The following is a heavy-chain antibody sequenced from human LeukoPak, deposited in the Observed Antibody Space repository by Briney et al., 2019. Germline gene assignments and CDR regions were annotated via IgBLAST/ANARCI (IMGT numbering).Heavy chain of an antibody. CDR3: ARGYYYDSSGFDY. Sequence: GGSLRLFCAASGFTFSSYWMLWVRQATGKGLVWVSRINSDGSSTSYADSVKGRFTISRDNAKNTLYLQMNSQRAEDTAVYYCARGYYYDSSGFDYWGQGTLITVSS. CDR2: INSDGSST. CDR1: GFTFSSYW. D-gene: IGHD3-22*01. V-gene: IGHV3-74*01. J-gene: IGHJ4*02.